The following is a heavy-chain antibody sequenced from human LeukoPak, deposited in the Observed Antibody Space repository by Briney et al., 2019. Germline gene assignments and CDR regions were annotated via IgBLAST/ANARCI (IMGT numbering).Heavy chain of an antibody. CDR3: AKGGKWDVTPFDY. J-gene: IGHJ4*02. CDR1: GFTFTSYS. CDR2: ISGGGGST. V-gene: IGHV3-23*01. D-gene: IGHD1-26*01. Sequence: GGSLRLSCAASGFTFTSYSMNWVRQAPGKGLEWVSTISGGGGSTYYADSVKGPFTISRANSKNTLYLQVNSLRAEDTAVYYCAKGGKWDVTPFDYWGQGTLVTVSS.